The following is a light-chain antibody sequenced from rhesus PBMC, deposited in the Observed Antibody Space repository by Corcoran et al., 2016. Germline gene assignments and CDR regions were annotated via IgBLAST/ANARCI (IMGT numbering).Light chain of an antibody. CDR3: QQGYSTPYS. Sequence: DIQMSQSPSSLSASVGDRVTITCRASQGISSYLNWYQQKPGKAPKLLIYAASSLESGVPSRFSGSRYGTDFTLTISSLQPEDFATYYCQQGYSTPYSFGQGTKVEIK. CDR1: QGISSY. J-gene: IGKJ2*01. CDR2: AAS. V-gene: IGKV1-32*03.